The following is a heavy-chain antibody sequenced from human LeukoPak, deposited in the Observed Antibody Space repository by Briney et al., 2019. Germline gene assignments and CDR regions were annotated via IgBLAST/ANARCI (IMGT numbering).Heavy chain of an antibody. J-gene: IGHJ6*03. D-gene: IGHD3-16*01. CDR3: ARVGAEDYYYYMDV. CDR1: GFTVSSNY. CDR2: IYSGGST. V-gene: IGHV3-53*01. Sequence: TGGSLRLSCAVSGFTVSSNYMTWVRQAPGKVLEWVSVIYSGGSTYYADSVKGRFIISRDNSKNTLYLQMNSLRAADTAVYYCARVGAEDYYYYMDVWGKGTTVTVSS.